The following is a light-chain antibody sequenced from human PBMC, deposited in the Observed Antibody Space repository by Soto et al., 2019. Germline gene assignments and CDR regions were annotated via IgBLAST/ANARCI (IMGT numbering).Light chain of an antibody. CDR2: EGN. Sequence: QSVLTQPASVSGSPGQSITISCSGTSSDVGSYNLVSWYQQHPGKAPKIMIYEGNKRPSGVSNRFSGSKSGNMASLTISGLRAEDEADYYCCSHAGSDTYVYGSGTKLTVL. CDR3: CSHAGSDTYV. CDR1: SSDVGSYNL. J-gene: IGLJ1*01. V-gene: IGLV2-23*01.